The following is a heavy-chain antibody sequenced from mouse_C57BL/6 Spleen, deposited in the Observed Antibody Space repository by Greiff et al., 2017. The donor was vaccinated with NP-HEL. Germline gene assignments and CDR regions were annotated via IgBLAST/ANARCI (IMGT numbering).Heavy chain of an antibody. Sequence: EVKLMESGEGLVKPGGSLKLSCAASGFTFSSYAMSWVRQTPEKRLEWVAYISSGGDYIYYADTVKGRFTISRDNARNTLYLQMSSLKSEDTAMYYCIRDHYGSSYDAMDYWGQGTSVTVSS. D-gene: IGHD1-1*01. J-gene: IGHJ4*01. V-gene: IGHV5-9-1*02. CDR1: GFTFSSYA. CDR2: ISSGGDYI. CDR3: IRDHYGSSYDAMDY.